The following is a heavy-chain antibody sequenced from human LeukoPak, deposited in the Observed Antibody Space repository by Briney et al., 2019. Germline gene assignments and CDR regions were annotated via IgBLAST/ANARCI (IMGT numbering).Heavy chain of an antibody. CDR3: ARASGYYYFDY. D-gene: IGHD5-12*01. CDR1: GFTVSSNY. V-gene: IGHV3-53*01. CDR2: IYSGGST. Sequence: GGSLRLSCAASGFTVSSNYMGWVRQAPGKGLEWVSVIYSGGSTYYADSVKGRFTISRDNSKNTLYLQMNSLRAEDTAVYYCARASGYYYFDYWGQGTLVTVSS. J-gene: IGHJ4*02.